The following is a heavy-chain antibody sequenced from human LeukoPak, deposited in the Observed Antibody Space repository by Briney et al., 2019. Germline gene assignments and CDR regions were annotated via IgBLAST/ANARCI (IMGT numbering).Heavy chain of an antibody. D-gene: IGHD1-1*01. CDR1: GGSISSYD. Sequence: SETLSLTCTVSGGSISSYDWSWIRQPPGKGLEWIGYIYYSGSTNYNPSLKSRVTISVDTSKNQFSLKLSSVTAADTAVYYCAGIQLERRWFDPWGQGTLVTVSS. CDR3: AGIQLERRWFDP. J-gene: IGHJ5*02. V-gene: IGHV4-59*01. CDR2: IYYSGST.